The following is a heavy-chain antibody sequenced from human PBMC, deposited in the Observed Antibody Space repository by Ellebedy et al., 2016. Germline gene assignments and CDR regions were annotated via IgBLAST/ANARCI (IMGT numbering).Heavy chain of an antibody. J-gene: IGHJ4*02. CDR3: ARVDSSNWYGKRFDY. CDR2: VNPDSGDT. Sequence: ASVKVSXXASGYTFTGYYIHWMRQAPGQGLEWMGWVNPDSGDTNYAQNFQGRVTMTRDTSISTAYMELSRLRSDDTAIYYCARVDSSNWYGKRFDYWGQGTLLIVSS. CDR1: GYTFTGYY. V-gene: IGHV1-2*02. D-gene: IGHD6-13*01.